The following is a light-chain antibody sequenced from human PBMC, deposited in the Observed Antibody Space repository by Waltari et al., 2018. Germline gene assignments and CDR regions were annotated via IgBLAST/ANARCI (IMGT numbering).Light chain of an antibody. CDR3: QQYDGSVLT. CDR2: GAS. Sequence: RASQTINNTGVCVYQQKPGHAPRLIIHGASSRATGFPDRFSGSVSGTDFTLTISSLEPEDFAVYYCQQYDGSVLTFGGGTKVEI. CDR1: QTINNTG. J-gene: IGKJ4*01. V-gene: IGKV3-20*01.